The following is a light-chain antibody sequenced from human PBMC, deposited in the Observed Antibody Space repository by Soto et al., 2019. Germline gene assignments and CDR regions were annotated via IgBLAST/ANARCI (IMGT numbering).Light chain of an antibody. Sequence: EIVLTQSPGTLSLSPWERATLSCRASQSVSSNYLAWYQQKPGRAPRLLIYGASSRATGIPDRFSGSGSGTDFTLTISRLEPEDFAVYYCQQYGKSRFIFGPGTKVDIK. CDR3: QQYGKSRFI. CDR1: QSVSSNY. CDR2: GAS. J-gene: IGKJ3*01. V-gene: IGKV3-20*01.